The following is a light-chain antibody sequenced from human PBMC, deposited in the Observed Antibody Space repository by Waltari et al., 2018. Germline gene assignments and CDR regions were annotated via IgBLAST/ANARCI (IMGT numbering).Light chain of an antibody. V-gene: IGLV2-8*01. J-gene: IGLJ3*02. CDR3: SSYAGSNTWV. Sequence: QSALTQPPSASGSPGPSVTISCTGTSSNVGGHHYVSWYQHHPGKAPKFMIYEVSKRPSGVPERFSGSKSGNTASLTVSGLQAEDEADYYCSSYAGSNTWVFGGGTKLTVL. CDR2: EVS. CDR1: SSNVGGHHY.